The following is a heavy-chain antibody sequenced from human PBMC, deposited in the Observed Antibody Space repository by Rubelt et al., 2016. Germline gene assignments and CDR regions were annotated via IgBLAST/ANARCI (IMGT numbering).Heavy chain of an antibody. CDR2: INHSGLA. V-gene: IGHV4-34*01. Sequence: QVQQQQWGPRLLKASETLSLTCDVYDGSIRTYHWSWIRQSPGKGLEWIGEINHSGLADYSPSLTSRLTISIDTSRRLYTLNLRSVGASDAALYVGARGIDAAWEVHERWDQGVLVTVSS. D-gene: IGHD1-26*01. CDR1: DGSIRTYH. J-gene: IGHJ4*02. CDR3: ARGIDAAWEVHER.